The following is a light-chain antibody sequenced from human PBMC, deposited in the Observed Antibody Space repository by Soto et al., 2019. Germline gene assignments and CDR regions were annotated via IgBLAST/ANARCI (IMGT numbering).Light chain of an antibody. Sequence: DIQMTQSPSSLSASVGDRVTITCQASQDITNSLNWYQQKPGKAPNLLIFDASNLDAGVPSRFSGSGSGTYFTVNIHSLQNEEVATYYCQQYDHISLTFGGGTKVEIK. CDR1: QDITNS. CDR2: DAS. CDR3: QQYDHISLT. V-gene: IGKV1-33*01. J-gene: IGKJ4*01.